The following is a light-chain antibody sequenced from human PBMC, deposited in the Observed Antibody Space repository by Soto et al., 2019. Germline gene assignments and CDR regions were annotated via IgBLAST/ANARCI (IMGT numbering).Light chain of an antibody. Sequence: DIQMTQSPSTLSASLGDRVTITCGASQNIERWLAWYQQKPGKAPKLLLYDVSSLESGVPSRFSGSGYGTEFNLTISSLQTDDFATYYCQQYNSYPWTFGQGTKVDI. CDR2: DVS. V-gene: IGKV1-5*01. J-gene: IGKJ1*01. CDR3: QQYNSYPWT. CDR1: QNIERW.